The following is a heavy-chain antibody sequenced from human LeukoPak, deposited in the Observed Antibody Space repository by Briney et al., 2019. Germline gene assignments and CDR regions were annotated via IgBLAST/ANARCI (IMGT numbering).Heavy chain of an antibody. CDR1: GGSITSGDYY. V-gene: IGHV4-30-4*08. CDR2: SYHRGST. J-gene: IGHJ4*02. CDR3: ARALTHIVAPSYFAY. Sequence: SETLPLTCTVSGGSITSGDYYWSWIRQPPGKGLEWIGYSYHRGSTLYNPSLKSLVTTSLDMSKNQFSLKMRSVTAADTAVYYCARALTHIVAPSYFAYWGQGTLVTVSS. D-gene: IGHD2-21*01.